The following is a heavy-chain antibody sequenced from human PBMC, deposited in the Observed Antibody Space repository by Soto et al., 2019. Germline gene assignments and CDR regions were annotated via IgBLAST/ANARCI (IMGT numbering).Heavy chain of an antibody. J-gene: IGHJ5*02. CDR3: GYLYYNSGRWDA. D-gene: IGHD3-10*01. CDR2: IYWDDDK. Sequence: ITLKESGPTLVKPTQTLTLTCTFSGFSLSTSAVGVGWIRQPPGKALEWLALIYWDDDKRYSPSLKSRLTITKHTSKHQVVLTMTNMDPVDTATYYSGYLYYNSGRWDAWGQGTLVTVSS. CDR1: GFSLSTSAVG. V-gene: IGHV2-5*02.